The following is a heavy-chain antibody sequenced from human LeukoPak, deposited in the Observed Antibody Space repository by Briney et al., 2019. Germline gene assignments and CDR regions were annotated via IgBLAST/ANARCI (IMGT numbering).Heavy chain of an antibody. V-gene: IGHV4-39*07. CDR2: IYYSGST. CDR3: ARDGRDDSSGYYYGDFDY. D-gene: IGHD3-22*01. CDR1: GGSISSSSYY. J-gene: IGHJ4*02. Sequence: PSETLSLTCTVSGGSISSSSYYWGWIRQPPGKGLEWIGSIYYSGSTYYNPSLKSRVTISVDTSKNQFSLKLSSVTAADTAVYYCARDGRDDSSGYYYGDFDYWGQGTLVTVSS.